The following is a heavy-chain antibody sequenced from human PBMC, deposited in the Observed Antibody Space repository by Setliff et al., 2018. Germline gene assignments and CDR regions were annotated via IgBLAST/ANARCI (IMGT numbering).Heavy chain of an antibody. J-gene: IGHJ4*02. D-gene: IGHD3-10*01. Sequence: LSLTCTVYGGSFSDYYWGWVRQPPGKGLEWIGEINHSGSTNYIPSLKSRLTISVDTTKNQFSLKLTSMTAADTAVYFCARHLLVQGTYHFDYWGQGSPVTVSS. CDR2: INHSGST. CDR3: ARHLLVQGTYHFDY. V-gene: IGHV4-34*01. CDR1: GGSFSDYY.